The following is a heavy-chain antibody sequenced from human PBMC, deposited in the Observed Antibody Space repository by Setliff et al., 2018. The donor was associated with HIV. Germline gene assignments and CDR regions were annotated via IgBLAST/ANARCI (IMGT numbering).Heavy chain of an antibody. Sequence: SETLSLTCTVSGGSISSSSYYWDWIRQPPGKGLEWIGSIYYSGSTYYNPSLKSRVTISIDTSKNQFSLKLTSVTAADTAIYYCARGRDYTGSWFRPFYLDFWGHGNLVTVSS. V-gene: IGHV4-39*02. D-gene: IGHD3-3*01. CDR3: ARGRDYTGSWFRPFYLDF. CDR2: IYYSGST. J-gene: IGHJ4*01. CDR1: GGSISSSSYY.